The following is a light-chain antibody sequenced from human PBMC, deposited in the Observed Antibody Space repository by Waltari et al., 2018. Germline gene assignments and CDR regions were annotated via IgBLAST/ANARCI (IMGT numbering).Light chain of an antibody. Sequence: EIVLTQSPATLSLSPGERATLSCRASQSVASYLAWYQQKPGQAPRLLIYDASNRATGIPARFSGSWSGTDFTLTISSLEPEDFGLYYCQQRSNALTFGQGTKLEI. V-gene: IGKV3-11*01. CDR2: DAS. CDR3: QQRSNALT. J-gene: IGKJ2*01. CDR1: QSVASY.